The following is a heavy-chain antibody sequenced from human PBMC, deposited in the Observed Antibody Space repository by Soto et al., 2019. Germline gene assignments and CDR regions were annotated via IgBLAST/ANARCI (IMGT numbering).Heavy chain of an antibody. Sequence: QVQLVQSGAEVKKPGSSVKVSCKASGGTFSSYAISWVRQAPGQGLEWMGGIIPIFGTANYAQKFQGRVTITADESTSTAYMELSSLRSEDTAVYYCARLEAYAILTQSYYYGMDVWGQGTTVTVS. V-gene: IGHV1-69*12. CDR1: GGTFSSYA. J-gene: IGHJ6*02. CDR3: ARLEAYAILTQSYYYGMDV. D-gene: IGHD3-9*01. CDR2: IIPIFGTA.